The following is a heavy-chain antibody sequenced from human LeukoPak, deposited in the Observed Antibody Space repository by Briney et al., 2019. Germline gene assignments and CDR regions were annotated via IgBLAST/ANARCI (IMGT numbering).Heavy chain of an antibody. CDR1: GFTFSSYG. D-gene: IGHD2-15*01. J-gene: IGHJ2*01. CDR2: ISYDGSNK. V-gene: IGHV3-30*03. Sequence: GGSLRLSCAASGFTFSSYGMHWVRQAPGKGLEWVAVISYDGSNKYYADSVKGRFTISRDNAKISLSLQMNSLRAEDTAVYYCARGVEDLYCSGGSCSPINWYFDLWGRGTLVTVSS. CDR3: ARGVEDLYCSGGSCSPINWYFDL.